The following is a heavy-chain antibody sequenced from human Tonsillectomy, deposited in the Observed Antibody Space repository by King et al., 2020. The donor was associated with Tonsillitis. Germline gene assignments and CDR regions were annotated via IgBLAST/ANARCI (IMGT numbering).Heavy chain of an antibody. CDR2: ISSSSSYT. CDR1: GFTFSYYY. CDR3: AREGYSYDDAFDI. J-gene: IGHJ3*02. D-gene: IGHD5-18*01. V-gene: IGHV3-11*06. Sequence: VQLVESGGGLVKPGGSLRLSCAASGFTFSYYYMSWIRQAPGKGLEWVSDISSSSSYTNYADSVKGRFTISRDNAKNSLYLQLNSLRTEDTAVYYCAREGYSYDDAFDIWGQGTMVTVAS.